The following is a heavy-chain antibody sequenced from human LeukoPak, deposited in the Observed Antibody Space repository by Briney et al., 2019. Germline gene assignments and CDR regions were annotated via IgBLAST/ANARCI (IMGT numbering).Heavy chain of an antibody. D-gene: IGHD3-10*01. J-gene: IGHJ4*02. V-gene: IGHV4-59*08. Sequence: SETLSLTCTVSGGSISSYYWSWIRQPPGKGLEWIGYIYYSGSTNYNPSLKSRVTISVDTSKNQFSLKLSSVTAADTAVYYCARHETYYYGSGSYGFDYWGQGTLVTASS. CDR3: ARHETYYYGSGSYGFDY. CDR2: IYYSGST. CDR1: GGSISSYY.